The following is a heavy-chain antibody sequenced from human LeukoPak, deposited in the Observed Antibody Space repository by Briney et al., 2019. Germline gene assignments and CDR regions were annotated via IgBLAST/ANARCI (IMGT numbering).Heavy chain of an antibody. J-gene: IGHJ6*02. CDR1: GFTFSSYS. V-gene: IGHV3-48*01. Sequence: GGSLRLSCAASGFTFSSYSMNWVRQAPGKGLEWVSYISSSSSTIYYADSVKGRFTISRDNSKNTLYLQMNSLRAEDTAVYYCAKDGLRYFDWFSGMDVWGQGTTVTVSS. CDR3: AKDGLRYFDWFSGMDV. D-gene: IGHD3-9*01. CDR2: ISSSSSTI.